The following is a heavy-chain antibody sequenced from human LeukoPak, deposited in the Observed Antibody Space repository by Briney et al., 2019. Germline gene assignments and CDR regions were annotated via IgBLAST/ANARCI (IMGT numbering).Heavy chain of an antibody. J-gene: IGHJ4*02. CDR1: GFSLSTSGM. CDR2: INHSGST. V-gene: IGHV4-39*07. D-gene: IGHD3-10*01. CDR3: ARGSLWFGERGLDY. Sequence: SGPTLVNPTQTLTLTCTFSGFSLSTSGMCVNWIRQPPGKGLEWIGEINHSGSTNYNPSLKSRVTISVDTSKNQFSLKLSSVTAADTAVYYCARGSLWFGERGLDYWGQGTLVTVSS.